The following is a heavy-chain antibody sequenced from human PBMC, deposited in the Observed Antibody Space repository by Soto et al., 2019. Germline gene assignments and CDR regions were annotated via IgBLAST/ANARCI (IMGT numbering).Heavy chain of an antibody. Sequence: QVQLVQSGAEVKKPGASVKVSCKASGYTFTSYGISWVRQAPGQGLEWMGWISTYNGNTNYAQKLQDRVTMTTDTSTSTAYMELRSLRSDDTAVYYCARVASPGYCSGISCYTDYWGQGTLVTVSS. D-gene: IGHD2-2*02. CDR2: ISTYNGNT. J-gene: IGHJ4*02. CDR1: GYTFTSYG. V-gene: IGHV1-18*01. CDR3: ARVASPGYCSGISCYTDY.